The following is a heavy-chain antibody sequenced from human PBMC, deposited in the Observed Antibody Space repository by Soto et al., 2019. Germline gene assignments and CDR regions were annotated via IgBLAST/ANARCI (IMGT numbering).Heavy chain of an antibody. CDR3: ARSGGLDRDFNY. CDR1: GGTFSSDS. J-gene: IGHJ4*02. Sequence: ASVKVSCKASGGTFSSDSFSWVRQAPGQGLEWMGGIIPMFDTPIYAQKFQDRVTITADESTSTAYMQLSSLRSGDAAVYYCARSGGLDRDFNYWGQGSLVTVPQ. CDR2: IIPMFDTP. D-gene: IGHD2-15*01. V-gene: IGHV1-69*13.